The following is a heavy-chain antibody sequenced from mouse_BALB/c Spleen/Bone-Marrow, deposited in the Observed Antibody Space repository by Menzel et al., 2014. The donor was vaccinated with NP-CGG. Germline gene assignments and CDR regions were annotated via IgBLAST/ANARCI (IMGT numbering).Heavy chain of an antibody. CDR1: GFNIKDTY. J-gene: IGHJ3*01. CDR2: IDPANDNT. V-gene: IGHV14-3*02. Sequence: VQLQQPGVEFVKPGASVKLSCTASGFNIKDTYMHWVKRRPEQGLEWIGRIDPANDNTKYDPNFQGKATITADTSSNTAYLQLSSLTSEDTAVYYCARADGYYAWFAYWGQGTLVTVSA. D-gene: IGHD2-3*01. CDR3: ARADGYYAWFAY.